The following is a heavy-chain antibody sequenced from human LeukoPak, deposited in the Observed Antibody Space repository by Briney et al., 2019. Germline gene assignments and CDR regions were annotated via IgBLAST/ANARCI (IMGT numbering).Heavy chain of an antibody. Sequence: SETLSLTCAVYGGSFSGYYWSWIRQPPGKGLEWIGEINHSGSTNYNPSLKSRVTISVDTSKNLFSLKLSSVTAADTAVYYCAGLRDMWGCDHWGQGTLVTVSS. D-gene: IGHD2-15*01. CDR3: AGLRDMWGCDH. J-gene: IGHJ4*02. V-gene: IGHV4-34*01. CDR2: INHSGST. CDR1: GGSFSGYY.